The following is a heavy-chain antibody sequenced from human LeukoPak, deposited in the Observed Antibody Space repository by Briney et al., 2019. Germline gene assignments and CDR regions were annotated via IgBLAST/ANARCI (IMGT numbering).Heavy chain of an antibody. D-gene: IGHD1-26*01. Sequence: SQTLSLTCAVSGGSISSGGYSWSWTRQPPGKGLEWYGYIYHSGSTYYNPSLKSRVTISVDRSKNQFSLKLSSVTAADTAVYYCARGVRSYVLDIFDYWGQGTLVTVSS. V-gene: IGHV4-30-2*01. CDR3: ARGVRSYVLDIFDY. CDR1: GGSISSGGYS. J-gene: IGHJ4*02. CDR2: IYHSGST.